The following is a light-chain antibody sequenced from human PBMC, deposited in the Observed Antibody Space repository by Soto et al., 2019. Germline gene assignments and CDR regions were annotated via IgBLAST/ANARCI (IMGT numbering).Light chain of an antibody. CDR2: GAS. CDR3: QEYNNYPPST. Sequence: EIVMTQSPATLSVSPGERATLSCRASQSVSSSLAWYQQKPGQAPRLLIYGASTRATGIPASFSGSGSGTDFILTISSLQSEDFAVSYCQEYNNYPPSTFGQGTKLEIK. V-gene: IGKV3D-15*01. J-gene: IGKJ2*01. CDR1: QSVSSS.